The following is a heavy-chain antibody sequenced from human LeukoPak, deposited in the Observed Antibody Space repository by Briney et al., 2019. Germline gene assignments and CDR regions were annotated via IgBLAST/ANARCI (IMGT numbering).Heavy chain of an antibody. D-gene: IGHD5-24*01. J-gene: IGHJ6*03. CDR2: IFYSGST. CDR3: ARDPGSPYSDGYFYYYMDV. V-gene: IGHV4-61*01. CDR1: GGSISSGSYY. Sequence: SETLSLTCTVSGGSISSGSYYWSWIRQPPGKGLEWIGNIFYSGSTNYNPSLESRVTISVDTSKKQFSLKLSSVTAADTAVYYCARDPGSPYSDGYFYYYMDVWGKGTAVTVSS.